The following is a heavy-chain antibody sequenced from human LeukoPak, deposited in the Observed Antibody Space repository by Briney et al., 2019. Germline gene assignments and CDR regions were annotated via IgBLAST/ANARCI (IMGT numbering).Heavy chain of an antibody. V-gene: IGHV4-59*01. CDR1: GGSISSYY. Sequence: PSETLSLTCTVSGGSISSYYWSWIRQPPGKGLEWIGYIYYSGSTNYNPSLKSRVTISVDTSKNQFSLKLSSVTAADTAVYYCARYGDCEMFDYWGQGTLVTVSS. CDR2: IYYSGST. CDR3: ARYGDCEMFDY. J-gene: IGHJ4*02. D-gene: IGHD4-17*01.